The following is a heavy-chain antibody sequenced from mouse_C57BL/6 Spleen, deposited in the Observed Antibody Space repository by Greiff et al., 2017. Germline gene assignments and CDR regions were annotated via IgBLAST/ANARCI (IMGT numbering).Heavy chain of an antibody. CDR3: ASDYGRGFAY. Sequence: EVKLLESGPGMVKPSQSLSLTCTVTGYSITSGYDWHWIRHFPGNKLEWMGYISYSGSTNYNPSLKSRISITHDTSKNHFFLKLNSVTAEDTATYDCASDYGRGFAYWGQGTLVTVSA. V-gene: IGHV3-1*01. CDR2: ISYSGST. J-gene: IGHJ3*01. D-gene: IGHD1-1*01. CDR1: GYSITSGYD.